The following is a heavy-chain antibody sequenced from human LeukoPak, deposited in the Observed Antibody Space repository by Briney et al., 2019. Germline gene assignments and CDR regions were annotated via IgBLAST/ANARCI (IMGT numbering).Heavy chain of an antibody. V-gene: IGHV3-23*01. D-gene: IGHD2-15*01. CDR1: GFYFSGNA. CDR3: AKDLGWWVTSDH. Sequence: SGGSLRLSCAASGFYFSGNAMSWVRQVPGRGLEWVSSVGGDEKTHYADFVRGRFTISRDNAKNTVFLQMNSLTVEDAAVYYCAKDLGWWVTSDHWGQGILVNVFS. CDR2: VGGDEKT. J-gene: IGHJ4*01.